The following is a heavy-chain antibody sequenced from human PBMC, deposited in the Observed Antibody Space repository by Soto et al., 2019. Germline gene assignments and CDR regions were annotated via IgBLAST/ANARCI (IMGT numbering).Heavy chain of an antibody. V-gene: IGHV3-21*01. J-gene: IGHJ6*02. CDR2: ISSSSYI. CDR3: ARDLEWLTIYYYYYGMDV. CDR1: GFTFSSYS. Sequence: GGSLRLSCAASGFTFSSYSMNWVRQAPGKGLEWVSSISSSSYIYYADSVKGRFTISRDNAKNSLYLQMNSLRAEDTAVYYCARDLEWLTIYYYYYGMDVWGQGTTVTVSS. D-gene: IGHD3-3*01.